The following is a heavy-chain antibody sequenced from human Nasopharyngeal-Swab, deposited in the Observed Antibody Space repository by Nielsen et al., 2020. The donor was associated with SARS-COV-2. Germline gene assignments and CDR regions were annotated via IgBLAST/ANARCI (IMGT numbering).Heavy chain of an antibody. CDR3: ARMGGCGSGSYCDY. CDR2: ISSSSSYI. D-gene: IGHD3-10*01. Sequence: GESLKISCAASGFTFSSYSMNWVRQAPGKGLEWVSSISSSSSYIYYADSVKGRFTISRDNAKNSLYLQMNSLRAEDTAVYYCARMGGCGSGSYCDYWGQGTLVTVSS. V-gene: IGHV3-21*01. J-gene: IGHJ4*02. CDR1: GFTFSSYS.